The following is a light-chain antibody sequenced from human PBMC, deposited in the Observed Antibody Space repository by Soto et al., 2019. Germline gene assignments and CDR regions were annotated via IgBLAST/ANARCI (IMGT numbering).Light chain of an antibody. CDR3: QKDNTRPLT. Sequence: EIVMTQSPATLSVSPGEGATLSCRASQSVGRDLAWYQQKPGQAPRLLIYGASTRATGIPARFTGSGSGTELTLAINSLQSEGFAVYWCQKDNTRPLTSGLGTTVDIK. CDR2: GAS. V-gene: IGKV3-15*01. J-gene: IGKJ3*01. CDR1: QSVGRD.